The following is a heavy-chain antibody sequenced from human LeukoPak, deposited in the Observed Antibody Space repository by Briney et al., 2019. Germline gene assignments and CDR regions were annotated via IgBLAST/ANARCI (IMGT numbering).Heavy chain of an antibody. CDR2: INPNSGGT. CDR3: ARDGDYYDSSGYLNY. CDR1: GYTFTGYY. D-gene: IGHD3-22*01. Sequence: EASVKVSCKASGYTFTGYYMHWVRQAPGQGLEWMGWINPNSGGTNYAQKFQGRVTMTRDTSISTAYMELSRLRSDDTAVYYCARDGDYYDSSGYLNYWGQGTLVTVSS. J-gene: IGHJ4*02. V-gene: IGHV1-2*02.